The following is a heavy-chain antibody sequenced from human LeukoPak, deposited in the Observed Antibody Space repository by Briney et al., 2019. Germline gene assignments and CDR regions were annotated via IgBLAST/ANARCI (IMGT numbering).Heavy chain of an antibody. CDR3: ASCYYDSSGYYYFDY. V-gene: IGHV1-2*02. J-gene: IGHJ4*02. D-gene: IGHD3-22*01. Sequence: ASVKVSCKASGYTFSGHYMHWVRQAPGQGLEWMGWIKPSSGATNYAQKFRGRVAMTRDTSNRTSYMELSRLRSDDTALYYCASCYYDSSGYYYFDYWGQGTLVTVSS. CDR2: IKPSSGAT. CDR1: GYTFSGHY.